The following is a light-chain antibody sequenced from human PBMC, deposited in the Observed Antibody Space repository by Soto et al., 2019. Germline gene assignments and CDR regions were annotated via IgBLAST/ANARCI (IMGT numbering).Light chain of an antibody. CDR3: SSFAGTNSFV. CDR1: SSNIGTYT. J-gene: IGLJ1*01. CDR2: TDY. V-gene: IGLV1-44*01. Sequence: QSVLTQPPSVSGTPGQRVTISCSGGSSNIGTYTVNWYQQLPETAPKLLIYTDYQRPSGVPDRFSGSKSGTSASLAISGLQSEDEADYYCSSFAGTNSFVFGTGTKVTVL.